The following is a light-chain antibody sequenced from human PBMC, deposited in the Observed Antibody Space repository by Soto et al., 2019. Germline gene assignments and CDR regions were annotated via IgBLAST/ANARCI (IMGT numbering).Light chain of an antibody. J-gene: IGLJ1*01. Sequence: QSALTQPPSVSGSPGQSVTISCTGTSSDVGRYNRVSWYQQHPGTAPKLMIYEVSNRPSGVPDRFSGSKSGNTSSLTISGLQAEAEADYYCSSYTSSSTYVFGTGTKLTVL. CDR2: EVS. CDR3: SSYTSSSTYV. CDR1: SSDVGRYNR. V-gene: IGLV2-18*02.